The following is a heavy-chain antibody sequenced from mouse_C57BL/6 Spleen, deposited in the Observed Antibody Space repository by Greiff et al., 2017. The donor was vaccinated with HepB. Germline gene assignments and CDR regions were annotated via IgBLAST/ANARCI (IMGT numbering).Heavy chain of an antibody. D-gene: IGHD1-1*01. CDR1: GFSLTSYG. V-gene: IGHV2-6-1*01. CDR3: ARHGNYYGSPYVGAMDY. J-gene: IGHJ4*01. Sequence: QVQLKESGPGLVAPSQSLSITCTVSGFSLTSYGLHWVRQPPGKGLEWLVVIWSDGSTTYNSALKSRLSISKDDSKSQVFLKMNSLQTDDTAMYYCARHGNYYGSPYVGAMDYWGQGTSVTVSS. CDR2: IWSDGST.